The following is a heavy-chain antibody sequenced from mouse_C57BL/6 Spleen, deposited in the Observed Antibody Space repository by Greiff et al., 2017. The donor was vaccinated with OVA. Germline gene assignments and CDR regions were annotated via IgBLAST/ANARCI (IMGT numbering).Heavy chain of an antibody. Sequence: QVQLQQSGPGLVQPSQSLSITCTVSGFSLTSSGVHWVRQSPGKGLEWLGVIWSGGSTDYNAAFISRLSISKDNSKSQVFFKMNSLQADDTAIYYCAKNFFDGYYEDYYAMDYWGQGTSVTVSS. CDR2: IWSGGST. V-gene: IGHV2-2*01. D-gene: IGHD2-3*01. J-gene: IGHJ4*01. CDR3: AKNFFDGYYEDYYAMDY. CDR1: GFSLTSSG.